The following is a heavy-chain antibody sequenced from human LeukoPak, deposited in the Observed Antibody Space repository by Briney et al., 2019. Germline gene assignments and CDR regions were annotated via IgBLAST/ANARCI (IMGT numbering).Heavy chain of an antibody. CDR1: GFTFSSYS. V-gene: IGHV3-21*01. J-gene: IGHJ6*03. CDR3: AREEPAATRLYYYYYYMDV. Sequence: GGSLRLSCAASGFTFSSYSMNWVRQAPGKGLEWVSSISSSSSYIYYADSVKGRFTISRDNAKNSLYLQMNSLRAEDTAVYYCAREEPAATRLYYYYYYMDVWGKGTTVTVSS. CDR2: ISSSSSYI. D-gene: IGHD2-2*01.